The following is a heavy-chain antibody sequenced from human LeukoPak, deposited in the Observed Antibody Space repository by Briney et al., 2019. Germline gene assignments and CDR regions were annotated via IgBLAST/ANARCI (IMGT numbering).Heavy chain of an antibody. Sequence: SETLSLTCTVSGGSISSYYWSWIRQPPGKGLEWIGYIYYSGSTNYNPSLKSRVTISVDTSKNQFSLKLSSVTAADTAVYYCARALRRNYDILTGHYTPYFDYWGQGTLVTVSS. CDR1: GGSISSYY. CDR3: ARALRRNYDILTGHYTPYFDY. CDR2: IYYSGST. J-gene: IGHJ4*02. D-gene: IGHD3-9*01. V-gene: IGHV4-59*01.